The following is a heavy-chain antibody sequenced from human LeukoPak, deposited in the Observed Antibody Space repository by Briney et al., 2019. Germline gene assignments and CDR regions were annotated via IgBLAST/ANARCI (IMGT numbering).Heavy chain of an antibody. CDR3: ARAIGGQLTDYYYYYMDV. V-gene: IGHV4-4*07. Sequence: SETLSLTCTVSGGSISSYYWSWIRQPAGKGLEWIGRIYTSGSTNYNPSLKSRVTMSVDTSKNQFSLKLSSVTAADTAVYYCARAIGGQLTDYYYYYMDVWGKGTTVTVSS. D-gene: IGHD3-9*01. CDR2: IYTSGST. CDR1: GGSISSYY. J-gene: IGHJ6*03.